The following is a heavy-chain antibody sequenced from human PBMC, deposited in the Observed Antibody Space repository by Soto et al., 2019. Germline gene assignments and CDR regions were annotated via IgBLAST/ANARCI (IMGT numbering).Heavy chain of an antibody. J-gene: IGHJ4*02. CDR3: ARHAFDSSGSIDY. V-gene: IGHV4-39*01. CDR1: GGSISSSSYY. Sequence: SSETLSLTCTVSGGSISSSSYYGGLILQPPGKGLEWIGGIYYSGSTYYNPSLKSRVTISVDTSKNQFSLKLSSVTAADTAVYYCARHAFDSSGSIDYWGQGTLVTVSS. D-gene: IGHD3-22*01. CDR2: IYYSGST.